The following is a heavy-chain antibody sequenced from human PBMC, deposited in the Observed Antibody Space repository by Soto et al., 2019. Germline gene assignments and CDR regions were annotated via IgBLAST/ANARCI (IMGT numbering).Heavy chain of an antibody. V-gene: IGHV3-15*07. CDR3: TTDISSGYDYGPHYYGMDV. CDR2: IKSKTDGGTT. Sequence: EVQLVESGGGLVKPGGSLRLSCAASGFTFSNAWMNWVRQAPGKGLEWVGRIKSKTDGGTTDYAAPVKGRFTISRDDSKNTLYLQMNSLKTEDTAVYYCTTDISSGYDYGPHYYGMDVWGQGTTVTVSS. CDR1: GFTFSNAW. J-gene: IGHJ6*02. D-gene: IGHD5-12*01.